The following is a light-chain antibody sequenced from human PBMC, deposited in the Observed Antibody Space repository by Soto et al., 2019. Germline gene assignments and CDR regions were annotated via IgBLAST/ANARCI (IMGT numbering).Light chain of an antibody. V-gene: IGLV1-47*01. CDR3: AAWDDSLSGHVV. Sequence: QSVLTQPPSASGTPGQRVTISCSGSSFNIGSNYVFWYQQLPGTAPKLLIYKDSQRPSGVPDRFSGSKSGTSASLVISGLRSEDEADYYCAAWDDSLSGHVVFGGGTKLTVL. CDR2: KDS. CDR1: SFNIGSNY. J-gene: IGLJ2*01.